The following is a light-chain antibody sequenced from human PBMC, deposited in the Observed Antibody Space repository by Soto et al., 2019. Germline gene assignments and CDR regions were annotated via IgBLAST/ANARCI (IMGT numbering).Light chain of an antibody. V-gene: IGKV3-20*01. CDR1: QSVSSSS. CDR2: EAS. Sequence: EIVLTQSPGTLSLSPGERTTLSCRASQSVSSSSLAWYQQNPGQAPRLLIYEASSRATGIPDRFSGSGSGTDFTLTISRLEPEDFAVYYCQQYRTVGQGTKVDIX. CDR3: QQYRT. J-gene: IGKJ1*01.